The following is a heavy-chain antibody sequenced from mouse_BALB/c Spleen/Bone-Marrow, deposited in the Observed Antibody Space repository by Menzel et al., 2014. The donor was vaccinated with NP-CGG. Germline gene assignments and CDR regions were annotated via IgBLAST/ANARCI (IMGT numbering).Heavy chain of an antibody. CDR2: IHPGEGDT. CDR1: GYAFSSYW. Sequence: QVQLQQSGAELVRPGSSVKISCKASGYAFSSYWMNWVKQRPGQGLEWIGQIHPGEGDTNYNGKFKVKAKLTADKSSSTANMQLSSLTSKDSAIYFCARGGIYYGNSQFAYWGRETLVTVSA. D-gene: IGHD2-1*01. CDR3: ARGGIYYGNSQFAY. J-gene: IGHJ3*01. V-gene: IGHV1-80*01.